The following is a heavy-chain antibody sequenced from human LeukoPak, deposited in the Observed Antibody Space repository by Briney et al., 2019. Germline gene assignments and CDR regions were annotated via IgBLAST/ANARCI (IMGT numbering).Heavy chain of an antibody. CDR1: GGSISSSNYY. D-gene: IGHD3-16*01. CDR3: ATITFGGVKGSYYFDY. CDR2: MYHSGST. J-gene: IGHJ4*02. V-gene: IGHV4-39*01. Sequence: SETLSPTCTVSGGSISSSNYYWGWIRQPPGKGLEWIGSMYHSGSTYYNPSLKNRVTISVDTTKNQFFLKLSSETAADTAVYYCATITFGGVKGSYYFDYWGQGPLATVSS.